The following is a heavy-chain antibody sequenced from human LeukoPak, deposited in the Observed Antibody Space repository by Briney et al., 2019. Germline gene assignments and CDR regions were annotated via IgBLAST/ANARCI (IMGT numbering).Heavy chain of an antibody. Sequence: SETLSLTCAASGGSISTYNWWSWVRPPPGKGLEWIGEIFYSGSINYNPSLKSRVTLSLDKSKNQFSLQLSSVTAADTAMYYCAKTHSHFPPYFDYWGQGTLVIVSS. J-gene: IGHJ4*02. CDR3: AKTHSHFPPYFDY. CDR2: IFYSGSI. CDR1: GGSISTYNW. V-gene: IGHV4-4*02. D-gene: IGHD4-11*01.